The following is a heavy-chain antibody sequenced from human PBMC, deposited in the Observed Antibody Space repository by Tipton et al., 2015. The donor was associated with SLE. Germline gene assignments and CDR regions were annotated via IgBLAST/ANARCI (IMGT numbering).Heavy chain of an antibody. CDR2: IIPIFGTA. Sequence: QSGAEVKKPGSSVKVSCKASGGTFSSYAISWVRQAPGQGLEWMGGIIPIFGTANYAQKFQGRVTITADESTSTAYMELSSLRSEDTAVYYCATNPRGGYSYGSLYYYMDVWGKGTTVTVSS. CDR3: ATNPRGGYSYGSLYYYMDV. J-gene: IGHJ6*03. CDR1: GGTFSSYA. V-gene: IGHV1-69*01. D-gene: IGHD5-18*01.